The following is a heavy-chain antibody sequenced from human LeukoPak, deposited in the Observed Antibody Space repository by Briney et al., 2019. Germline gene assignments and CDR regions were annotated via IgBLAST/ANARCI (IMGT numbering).Heavy chain of an antibody. Sequence: SQTLSLTCTVSGGSISSGGYYWSWIRQPPGKGLEWIGYIYDSGGTSYNPSLKSRVTISVDTSKNQFSLKLTSVTAADTAVYYCARLGTGGPLNWFDPWGQGTLVTVSS. J-gene: IGHJ5*02. CDR3: ARLGTGGPLNWFDP. CDR1: GGSISSGGYY. V-gene: IGHV4-61*08. CDR2: IYDSGGT. D-gene: IGHD3-16*01.